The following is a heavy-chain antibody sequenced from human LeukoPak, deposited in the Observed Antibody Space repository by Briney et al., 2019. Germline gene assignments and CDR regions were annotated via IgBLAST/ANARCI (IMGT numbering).Heavy chain of an antibody. J-gene: IGHJ5*02. V-gene: IGHV1-8*01. CDR1: GYTFTSYD. CDR2: MNPNSGNT. D-gene: IGHD6-19*01. CDR3: ARARAGTSWFDP. Sequence: ASVKVSCKASGYTFTSYDINWVRQATGQGLEWMGWMNPNSGNTGYAQKFQGRVTMTRNTSISTAYMELSSLRSEDTAVYYCARARAGTSWFDPWGQGTLVTVSS.